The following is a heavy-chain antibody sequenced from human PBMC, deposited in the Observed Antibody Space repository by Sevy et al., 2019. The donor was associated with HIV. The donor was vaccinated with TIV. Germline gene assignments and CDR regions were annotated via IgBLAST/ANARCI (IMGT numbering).Heavy chain of an antibody. CDR3: ARGTVYYDFWSGYYLPNWFDP. D-gene: IGHD3-3*01. CDR1: GYTFTGYY. J-gene: IGHJ5*02. CDR2: INPNSGGT. V-gene: IGHV1-2*04. Sequence: ASVKFSCKASGYTFTGYYMHWVRQAPGQGLEWMGWINPNSGGTNYAQKFQGWVTMTRDTSISTAYMELSRLRSDDTAVYYCARGTVYYDFWSGYYLPNWFDPWGQGTLVTVSS.